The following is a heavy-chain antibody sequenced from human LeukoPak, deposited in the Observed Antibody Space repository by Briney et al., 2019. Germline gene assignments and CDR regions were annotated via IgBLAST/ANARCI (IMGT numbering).Heavy chain of an antibody. J-gene: IGHJ2*01. D-gene: IGHD3-10*01. V-gene: IGHV3-53*01. CDR2: LYSGDST. CDR1: WFTVSTKY. Sequence: PGGSLRLSCAASWFTVSTKYMNWVRQAPGKGLEWVSILYSGDSTYYADSVKGRFIVSRDNSKNTLYLQMNALRAHDTAVYYCARVGDHYHWYLDLWGRGTLVTVSS. CDR3: ARVGDHYHWYLDL.